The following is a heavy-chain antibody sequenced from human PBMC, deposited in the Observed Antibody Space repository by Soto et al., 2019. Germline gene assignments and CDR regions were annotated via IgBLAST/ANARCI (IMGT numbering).Heavy chain of an antibody. CDR3: ARDFLWSRGYNYYGMDV. V-gene: IGHV1-3*01. D-gene: IGHD3-10*01. Sequence: ASVKVSCKASGYAFATYAVHWVRQAPGQRLEWMGWINAVNGNTKYSQKFHGRVTITRDTSASTAYMELSSLTSEDTAVYFCARDFLWSRGYNYYGMDVWGHGTTVTVSS. CDR1: GYAFATYA. J-gene: IGHJ6*02. CDR2: INAVNGNT.